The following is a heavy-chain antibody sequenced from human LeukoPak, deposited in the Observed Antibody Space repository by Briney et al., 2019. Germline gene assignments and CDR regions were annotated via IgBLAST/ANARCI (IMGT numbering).Heavy chain of an antibody. CDR3: ARRGYDILTGYSKYDH. J-gene: IGHJ4*02. Sequence: PSETLSLTCAVSGGSFSGYYWRWIRQPPGKGLEWIGEINHSGSTNYNPSLKSRVTISVDTSKNQFSLKLSSVTAADTAVYYCARRGYDILTGYSKYDHWGQGTLVTVSS. V-gene: IGHV4-34*01. D-gene: IGHD3-9*01. CDR2: INHSGST. CDR1: GGSFSGYY.